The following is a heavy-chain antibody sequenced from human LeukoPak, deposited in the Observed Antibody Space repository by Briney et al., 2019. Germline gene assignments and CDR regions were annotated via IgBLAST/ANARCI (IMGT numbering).Heavy chain of an antibody. CDR2: VFHSGST. D-gene: IGHD1-26*01. CDR3: ARFPYSGISHYFDY. J-gene: IGHJ4*02. Sequence: SETLSLTCTVSGGSISGYYWSWIRLPPGKGLEWIGYVFHSGSTNYNPSLKSRVTISVDTSKNQLSLKVTSVIAADTAVYFCARFPYSGISHYFDYWGQGALVTVSS. V-gene: IGHV4-59*01. CDR1: GGSISGYY.